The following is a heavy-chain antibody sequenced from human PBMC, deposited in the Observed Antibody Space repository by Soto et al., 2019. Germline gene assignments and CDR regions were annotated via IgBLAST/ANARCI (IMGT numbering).Heavy chain of an antibody. D-gene: IGHD2-2*01. CDR1: GDSFSDYY. CDR2: IYPTGST. Sequence: SETLSLTGTVSGDSFSDYYCNWVRKSAGKGLEWMGRIYPTGSTTYNPSLKSRLTMSVDTSKNQFSLRLTSMTAADTAVYSCATGRSELAPGAIDTWGQGTLVTVYS. V-gene: IGHV4-4*07. CDR3: ATGRSELAPGAIDT. J-gene: IGHJ5*02.